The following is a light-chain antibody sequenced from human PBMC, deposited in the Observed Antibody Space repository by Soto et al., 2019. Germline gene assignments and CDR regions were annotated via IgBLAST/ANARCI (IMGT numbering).Light chain of an antibody. V-gene: IGLV2-14*03. Sequence: QSALTQPASVSGSPGQSITISCTGTSSDVGGYNFVSWYQHHPGKAPKLIIYDVSDRPSGISNRFSGSKSGNTASLTISGLQAADEADYYCSSYTSSLTLVFGGGTKLTVL. J-gene: IGLJ2*01. CDR2: DVS. CDR3: SSYTSSLTLV. CDR1: SSDVGGYNF.